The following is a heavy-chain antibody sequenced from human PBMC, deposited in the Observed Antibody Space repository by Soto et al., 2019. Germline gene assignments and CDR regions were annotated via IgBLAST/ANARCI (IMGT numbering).Heavy chain of an antibody. CDR1: GFTFSSYS. CDR2: ISSSSTYI. CDR3: ARDPIAAAGPNWFDP. D-gene: IGHD6-13*01. J-gene: IGHJ5*02. V-gene: IGHV3-21*01. Sequence: GGSLRLSCAASGFTFSSYSMNWVRQAPGKGLEWVSSISSSSTYIYYADSVKGRFTISRDNAKNSLYLQMNSLRAEDTAVYYCARDPIAAAGPNWFDPWGQGTLVTVSS.